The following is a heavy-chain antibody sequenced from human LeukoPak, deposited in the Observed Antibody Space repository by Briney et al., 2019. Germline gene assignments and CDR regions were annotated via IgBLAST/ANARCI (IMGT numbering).Heavy chain of an antibody. Sequence: GASVKVSCKASGYTFTGYCMHWVRQAPGQGLEWMGWINPNSGGTNYAQKFQGRVTMTRDTSISTAYMELSRLRSDDTAVYYCARGLGDFWSGYYAFDYWGQGTLVTVSS. J-gene: IGHJ4*02. D-gene: IGHD3-3*01. CDR2: INPNSGGT. V-gene: IGHV1-2*02. CDR3: ARGLGDFWSGYYAFDY. CDR1: GYTFTGYC.